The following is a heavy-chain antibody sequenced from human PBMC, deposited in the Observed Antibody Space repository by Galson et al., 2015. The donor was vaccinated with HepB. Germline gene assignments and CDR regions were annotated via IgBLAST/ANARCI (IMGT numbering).Heavy chain of an antibody. Sequence: SLRLSCAASGFTFSDYWTGWARQSPGKGLEWVANVRPDGSRMYYVDSLKGRFTISRDNAKNSLSLQMNSLRDEDTAVYYCARVGPVVKDYYMDVWGKGTTVTVSS. D-gene: IGHD1-1*01. CDR2: VRPDGSRM. CDR1: GFTFSDYW. J-gene: IGHJ6*03. CDR3: ARVGPVVKDYYMDV. V-gene: IGHV3-7*01.